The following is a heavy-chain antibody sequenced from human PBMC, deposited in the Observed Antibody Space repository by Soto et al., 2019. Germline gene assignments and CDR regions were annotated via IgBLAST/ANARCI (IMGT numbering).Heavy chain of an antibody. J-gene: IGHJ4*02. CDR1: GFTFSSYW. CDR3: ARERSSIAARVSFDY. Sequence: GGSLRLSCAASGFTFSSYWMSWVRQAPGKGLEWVANIKQDGSEKYYVDSVKGRFTISRDNAKNSLYLQMNSLRAEDTAVYYCARERSSIAARVSFDYWGQGTLVTVSS. CDR2: IKQDGSEK. D-gene: IGHD6-6*01. V-gene: IGHV3-7*03.